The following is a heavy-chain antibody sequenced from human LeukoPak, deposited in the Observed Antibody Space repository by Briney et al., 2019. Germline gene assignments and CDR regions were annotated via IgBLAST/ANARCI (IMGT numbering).Heavy chain of an antibody. CDR3: ARDSVYYDFWSGYKGVDY. V-gene: IGHV3-23*01. CDR1: GFTFSSYA. CDR2: ISGSGGST. Sequence: GGSLRLSCAASGFTFSSYAMSWVRQAPGKGLEWVSAISGSGGSTYYADSVKGRFTISRDNSKNTLYLQMNSLRAEDTAVYYCARDSVYYDFWSGYKGVDYWGQGTLVTVSS. J-gene: IGHJ4*02. D-gene: IGHD3-3*01.